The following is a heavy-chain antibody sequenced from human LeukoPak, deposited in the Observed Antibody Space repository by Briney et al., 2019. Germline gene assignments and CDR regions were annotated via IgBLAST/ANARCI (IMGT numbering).Heavy chain of an antibody. Sequence: SVKVSCKASGGTFSSYAISWVRQAPGQGLEWMGGIIPIFGTANYAQKFQGRVTTTADESTSTAYMELSSLRSEDTAVYYCARTRSSGYLTFDYWGQGILVTVSS. CDR2: IIPIFGTA. CDR1: GGTFSSYA. D-gene: IGHD3-22*01. J-gene: IGHJ4*02. CDR3: ARTRSSGYLTFDY. V-gene: IGHV1-69*13.